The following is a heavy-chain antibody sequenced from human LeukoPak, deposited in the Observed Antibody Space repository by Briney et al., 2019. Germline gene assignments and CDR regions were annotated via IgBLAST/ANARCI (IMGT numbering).Heavy chain of an antibody. Sequence: SVTYTFMATGGTYSSYAIYWVRQAPGQGLEWMGGIIPIFGAANYAQKFQGRVTITADESTSTAYIELSSLRSEDTAVYYCARWRIDYYGSGSYDRELDYWGQGTLVTVSS. J-gene: IGHJ4*02. CDR1: GGTYSSYA. CDR3: ARWRIDYYGSGSYDRELDY. V-gene: IGHV1-69*01. D-gene: IGHD3-10*01. CDR2: IIPIFGAA.